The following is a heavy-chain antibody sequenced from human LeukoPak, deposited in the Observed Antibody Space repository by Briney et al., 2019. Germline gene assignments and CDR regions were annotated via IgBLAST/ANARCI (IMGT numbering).Heavy chain of an antibody. CDR2: ISGSGGST. CDR1: GFTFSSYV. J-gene: IGHJ3*02. CDR3: AKALTIFGVVITPADAFDI. V-gene: IGHV3-23*01. D-gene: IGHD3-3*01. Sequence: PGGSLRLSCAASGFTFSSYVMSWVRQAPGKGLEWVSAISGSGGSTYYADSVKGRFTISRDNSKNTPYLQMNSLRAEDTAVYYCAKALTIFGVVITPADAFDIWGQGTMVTVSS.